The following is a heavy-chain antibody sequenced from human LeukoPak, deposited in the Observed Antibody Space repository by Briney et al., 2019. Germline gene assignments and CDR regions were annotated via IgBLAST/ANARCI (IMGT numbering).Heavy chain of an antibody. CDR1: GYTFTSYD. Sequence: GASVKVFCKASGYTFTSYDINWVRQATGQGLEWMGWMNPNSGNTGYPQKFQGRVTMTRNTSISTAYMELSSLRSEDTAVYYCARVAGSSWYNWFDPWGQGTLVTVSS. CDR3: ARVAGSSWYNWFDP. J-gene: IGHJ5*02. D-gene: IGHD6-13*01. V-gene: IGHV1-8*01. CDR2: MNPNSGNT.